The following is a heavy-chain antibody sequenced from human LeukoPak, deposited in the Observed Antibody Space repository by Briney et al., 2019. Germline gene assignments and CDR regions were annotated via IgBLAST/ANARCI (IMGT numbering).Heavy chain of an antibody. CDR3: ARDVGYFGSGSYPDYFDY. V-gene: IGHV3-30*02. Sequence: PGGSLRLSCAASGFIFSNYGMHWVRQAPGKGLEWVAFMRYDGSHKYYADSVKGRFTISRDNAKNSLYLQMNSLRAEDTAVYYCARDVGYFGSGSYPDYFDYWGQGILVTVSS. D-gene: IGHD3-10*01. CDR1: GFIFSNYG. J-gene: IGHJ4*02. CDR2: MRYDGSHK.